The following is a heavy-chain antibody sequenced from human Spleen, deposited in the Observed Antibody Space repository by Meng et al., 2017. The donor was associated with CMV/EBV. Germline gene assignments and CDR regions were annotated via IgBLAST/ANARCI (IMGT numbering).Heavy chain of an antibody. Sequence: GESLKISCAASGFTFSSYSMNWVRQAPGKGLVWVSRINSDGSNTYYADSVKGRFTISRDNTKNTLYLQLNSLRAEDTAVYYCARGGYDFWSGYYAYWGQGTLVTVSS. CDR2: INSDGSNT. CDR3: ARGGYDFWSGYYAY. D-gene: IGHD3-3*01. V-gene: IGHV3-74*01. CDR1: GFTFSSYS. J-gene: IGHJ4*02.